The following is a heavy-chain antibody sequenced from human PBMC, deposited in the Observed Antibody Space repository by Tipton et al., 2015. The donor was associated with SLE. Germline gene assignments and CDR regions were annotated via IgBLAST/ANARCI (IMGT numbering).Heavy chain of an antibody. V-gene: IGHV3-74*01. CDR2: IDSDGSRT. CDR1: GFTFSNYW. D-gene: IGHD3/OR15-3a*01. J-gene: IGHJ4*02. CDR3: VKDRRERVDLYYFDY. Sequence: SLRLSCAVSGFTFSNYWMQWVRQPPGEGLVWVSRIDSDGSRTNYAESVKGRFTISRENAKNTLYLQMNSLRAEDTAFYYCVKDRRERVDLYYFDYWGQGTLVTVSS.